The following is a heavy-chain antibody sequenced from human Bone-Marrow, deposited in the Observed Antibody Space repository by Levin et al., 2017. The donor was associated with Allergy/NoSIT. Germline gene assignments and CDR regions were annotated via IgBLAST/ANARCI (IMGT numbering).Heavy chain of an antibody. CDR2: IIPIFGTE. CDR3: AREFDSGWYGAFHM. D-gene: IGHD6-19*01. J-gene: IGHJ3*02. Sequence: SVKVSCKAPGGTFRTYTFNWVRQAPGQGLEWMGGIIPIFGTENYAQKFQGRVTITADESTSTTYMELTGLSSDDTAMYYCAREFDSGWYGAFHMWGQGTMVTVSS. V-gene: IGHV1-69*13. CDR1: GGTFRTYT.